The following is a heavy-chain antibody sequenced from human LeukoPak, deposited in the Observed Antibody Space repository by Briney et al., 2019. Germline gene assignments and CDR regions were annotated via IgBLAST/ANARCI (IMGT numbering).Heavy chain of an antibody. CDR1: GFTFSSYA. J-gene: IGHJ4*02. V-gene: IGHV3-23*01. CDR2: ISGSGGST. Sequence: GGSLRLSCAASGFTFSSYAMSWVRQAPGKGLEWVSAISGSGGSTYYADSVKGRFTISRDNSKNTLYLQMNSLRAEDTAVYYCAKDLGPDTAMVLPPYYFDYWGQGTLVTVSS. CDR3: AKDLGPDTAMVLPPYYFDY. D-gene: IGHD5-18*01.